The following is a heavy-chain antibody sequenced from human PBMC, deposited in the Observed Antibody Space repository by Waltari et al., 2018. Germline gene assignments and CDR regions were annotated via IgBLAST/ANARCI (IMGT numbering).Heavy chain of an antibody. D-gene: IGHD2-15*01. CDR2: ISSGSSYI. Sequence: EVQLVGSGGGLVKPGGSVRLAGAATGFTLSGYTLSVGRQAPGKGLEWVSSISSGSSYIYYADSVKGRFTISRDNAKNSLYLQMNSLRAEDTAVYYCAREWGVMVGTAGYYFDYWGQGSLVTVSS. J-gene: IGHJ4*02. V-gene: IGHV3-21*01. CDR1: GFTLSGYT. CDR3: AREWGVMVGTAGYYFDY.